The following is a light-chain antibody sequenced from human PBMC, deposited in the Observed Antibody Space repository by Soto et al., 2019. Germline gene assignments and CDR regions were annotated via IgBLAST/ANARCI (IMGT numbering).Light chain of an antibody. CDR1: SPNLGSNT. Sequence: QPVLTQPPSASGTPGQRVTISCSGSSPNLGSNTVNWYQQLPGTAPKLLIYSNNQRPSGVPDRFSGSKSGTSASLAISGLQSEDEADYYCAAWDDSLNGLVFGTGTKVTVL. CDR3: AAWDDSLNGLV. J-gene: IGLJ1*01. V-gene: IGLV1-44*01. CDR2: SNN.